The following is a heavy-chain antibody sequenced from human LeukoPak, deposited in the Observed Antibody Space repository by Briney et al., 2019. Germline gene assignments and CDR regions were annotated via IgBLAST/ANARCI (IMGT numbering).Heavy chain of an antibody. V-gene: IGHV4-34*01. CDR1: GGSFSGYY. CDR3: ARGGYCSSTICPPYYYYYGMDV. D-gene: IGHD2-2*01. J-gene: IGHJ6*02. CDR2: INHSGST. Sequence: SETLSLNCAVYGGSFSGYYWSWIRQPPGKGLEWIGEINHSGSTNYNPSLKSRVTISVDTSKNQFSLKLSSVTAADTAVYYCARGGYCSSTICPPYYYYYGMDVWGQGTTVTVSS.